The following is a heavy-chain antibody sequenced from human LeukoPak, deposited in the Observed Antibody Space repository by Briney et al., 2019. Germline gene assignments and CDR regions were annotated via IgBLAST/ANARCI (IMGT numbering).Heavy chain of an antibody. CDR3: ARGGLGGITAYSNYLFDY. Sequence: PSETLSLTCTVSGGSFSNYYWSWIRQPPGEGLEWIGYIYYSGSTNYNPSLKSRVTISIDTSKNQFSLNLTSVTAADTAVYYCARGGLGGITAYSNYLFDYWGQGTLVTVSS. CDR1: GGSFSNYY. D-gene: IGHD4-11*01. CDR2: IYYSGST. V-gene: IGHV4-59*08. J-gene: IGHJ4*02.